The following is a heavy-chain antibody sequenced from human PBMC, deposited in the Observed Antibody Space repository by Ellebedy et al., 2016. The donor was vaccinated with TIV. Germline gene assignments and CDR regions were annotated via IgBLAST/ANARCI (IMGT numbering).Heavy chain of an antibody. V-gene: IGHV4-59*13. D-gene: IGHD1-26*01. J-gene: IGHJ4*02. CDR1: GGSISSYY. CDR3: ARDTRVGATDYSVRYFDY. Sequence: SETLSLXXTVSGGSISSYYWSWIRQPPGKGLEWIGYIYYSGSTNYNPSLKSRVTISVDTSKNQFSLKLSSVTAADTAVYYCARDTRVGATDYSVRYFDYWGQGTLVTVSS. CDR2: IYYSGST.